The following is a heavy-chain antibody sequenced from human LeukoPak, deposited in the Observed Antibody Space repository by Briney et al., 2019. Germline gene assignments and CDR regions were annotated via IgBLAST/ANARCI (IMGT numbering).Heavy chain of an antibody. J-gene: IGHJ4*02. D-gene: IGHD3-10*01. CDR3: ARDYSGSLDY. CDR2: IHGSGSTI. Sequence: GGSLRLSCAASGFTFSGYYMSWIRQSPGKGLEWISYIHGSGSTIYYADSVKGRFTISRDSAKNTLYLQMNSLRAEDTAVYYCARDYSGSLDYWGQGTLVTVSS. V-gene: IGHV3-11*04. CDR1: GFTFSGYY.